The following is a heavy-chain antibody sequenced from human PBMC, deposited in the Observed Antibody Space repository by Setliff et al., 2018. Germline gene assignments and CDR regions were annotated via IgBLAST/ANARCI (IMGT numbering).Heavy chain of an antibody. CDR2: IHASGSP. D-gene: IGHD3-9*01. J-gene: IGHJ4*02. CDR3: TGERYFDWFFEY. CDR1: GGSISSSSYY. V-gene: IGHV4-61*02. Sequence: PSETLSLTCTVSGGSISSSSYYWSWIRQPAGKRLEWIGRIHASGSPSYNPSLESRVTISLDTSTNQFSLKLSSVTAADTAVYYCTGERYFDWFFEYWGQGTLVTVSS.